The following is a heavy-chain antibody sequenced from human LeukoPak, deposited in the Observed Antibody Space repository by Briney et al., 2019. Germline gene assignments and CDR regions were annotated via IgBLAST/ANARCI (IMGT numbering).Heavy chain of an antibody. CDR2: IYWDDDK. Sequence: SGPTPVKPTQTLTLTCTFSGFSLSTSGVGVGWIRQPPGKALEWLALIYWDDDKRYSPSLKSRLTITKDTSKNQVVLTMTNMDPVDTATYCCAHTDDYSSSSNFDYWGQGTLVTVSS. CDR1: GFSLSTSGVG. CDR3: AHTDDYSSSSNFDY. D-gene: IGHD6-6*01. J-gene: IGHJ4*02. V-gene: IGHV2-5*02.